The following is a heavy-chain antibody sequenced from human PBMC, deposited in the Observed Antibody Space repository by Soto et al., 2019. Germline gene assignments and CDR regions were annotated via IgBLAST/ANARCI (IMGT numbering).Heavy chain of an antibody. CDR3: ARPPSGGA. CDR1: GGYFSSSSYY. CDR2: IYYSGST. J-gene: IGHJ5*02. V-gene: IGHV4-39*01. D-gene: IGHD3-10*01. Sequence: QLQLQESGPGLVKPSETLSLTCTVSGGYFSSSSYYWGWIRQPPGKGLEWIGTIYYSGSTYYNPSLKSRVTISVDTSKNQFSLKLSSVTAADTAVYYCARPPSGGAWGQGTLVTVSS.